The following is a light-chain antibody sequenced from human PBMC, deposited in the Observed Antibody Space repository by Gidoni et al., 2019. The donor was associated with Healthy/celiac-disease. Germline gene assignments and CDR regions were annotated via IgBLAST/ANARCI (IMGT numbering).Light chain of an antibody. CDR1: QSVSSSY. CDR3: QQYGSSTPIT. CDR2: GAS. J-gene: IGKJ5*01. V-gene: IGKV3-20*01. Sequence: EIVLTQSPGTLSLSPGERATLSCRASQSVSSSYLAWYQQKPGQAPRLLIYGASSRATGIPDRFSGSGSGTVFTLTISRLEPEDFAVYYCQQYGSSTPITFGQGTRLEIK.